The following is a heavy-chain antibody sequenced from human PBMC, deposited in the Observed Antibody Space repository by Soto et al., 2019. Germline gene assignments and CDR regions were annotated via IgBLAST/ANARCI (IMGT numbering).Heavy chain of an antibody. D-gene: IGHD3-22*01. CDR2: ISAYNGNT. V-gene: IGHV1-18*01. J-gene: IGHJ4*02. Sequence: QVQLVQSGAEVKKPGASVKVSCKASGYTFNRYAISWVRQAPGHGLEWMGWISAYNGNTNYAQKLQGRVTMTTDTSTSTAYMELRSLRSDDTAVYYCARLYYYDSSGYYYVEDFGGQGTLVIVSS. CDR1: GYTFNRYA. CDR3: ARLYYYDSSGYYYVEDF.